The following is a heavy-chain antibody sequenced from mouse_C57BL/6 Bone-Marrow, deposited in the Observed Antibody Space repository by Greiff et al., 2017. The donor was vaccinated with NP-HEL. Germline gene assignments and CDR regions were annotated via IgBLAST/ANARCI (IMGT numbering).Heavy chain of an antibody. D-gene: IGHD1-1*01. J-gene: IGHJ1*03. Sequence: QLQESGPELVKPGASVKISCKASGYSFTDYNMNWVKQSNGKSLEWIGVINPNYGTTSYNQKFKGKATLTVDQSSSTAYMQLNSLTSEDSAVYYFARYRYYGSSYVWYFDVWGTGTTVTVSS. V-gene: IGHV1-39*01. CDR2: INPNYGTT. CDR3: ARYRYYGSSYVWYFDV. CDR1: GYSFTDYN.